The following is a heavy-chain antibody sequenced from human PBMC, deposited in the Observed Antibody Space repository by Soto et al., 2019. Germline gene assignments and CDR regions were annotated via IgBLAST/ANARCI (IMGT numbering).Heavy chain of an antibody. D-gene: IGHD2-15*01. CDR2: INSDGSVS. V-gene: IGHV3-74*01. CDR1: GFTFSNYW. J-gene: IGHJ6*03. CDR3: ARGDCVGGSCYSLAGSFYYYMDV. Sequence: EVKLVGSGGGLAQPGGSLRLSCAASGFTFSNYWMYWVRQAPGQGLVWVSRINSDGSVSRYADSVKGRLTISRDNVKNTLYLQMNSLRVEDTAVYYCARGDCVGGSCYSLAGSFYYYMDVWGKGTTVTVFS.